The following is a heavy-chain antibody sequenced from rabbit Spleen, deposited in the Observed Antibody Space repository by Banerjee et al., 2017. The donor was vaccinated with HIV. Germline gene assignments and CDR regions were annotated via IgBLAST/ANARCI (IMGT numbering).Heavy chain of an antibody. Sequence: QEQLEESGGDLVKPGASLTLTCTASGFSFSTSYWMCWVRQAPGKGLEWIACIDTGSSGFTYFANWAKGRFTISKTSSTTVTLKMTSLTAADTATYFCARDAGTSFSTYGMDLWGPGTLVTVS. CDR1: GFSFSTSYW. D-gene: IGHD8-1*01. J-gene: IGHJ6*01. V-gene: IGHV1S45*01. CDR3: ARDAGTSFSTYGMDL. CDR2: IDTGSSGFT.